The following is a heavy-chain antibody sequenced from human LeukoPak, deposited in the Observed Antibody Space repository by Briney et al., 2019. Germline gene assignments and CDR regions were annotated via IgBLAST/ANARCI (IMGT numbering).Heavy chain of an antibody. Sequence: PGGSLRLSCAASGFTFSSYAMSWVRQAPGKGLEWVSAISGSGGSTYYADSVKGRFTISRDNSKNTLYLQMNSLRAEDSAVYYCARDGPRPGRGVIFDSWGQGTLVTVSS. CDR1: GFTFSSYA. V-gene: IGHV3-23*01. CDR3: ARDGPRPGRGVIFDS. CDR2: ISGSGGST. J-gene: IGHJ4*02. D-gene: IGHD3-10*01.